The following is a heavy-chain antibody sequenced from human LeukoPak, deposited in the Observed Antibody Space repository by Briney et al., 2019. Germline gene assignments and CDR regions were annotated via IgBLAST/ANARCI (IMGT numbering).Heavy chain of an antibody. J-gene: IGHJ4*02. CDR3: ARDHMLRSAAGTLDY. D-gene: IGHD6-13*01. Sequence: ASVTVSRKSSVYIYTRYGVTWVRQARGKGREGMGWISADNGNTNYAEKFQGRVTMTTDTSTSTADMELRGLRSDDTAVYYCARDHMLRSAAGTLDYWGQGTLVTVSS. CDR1: VYIYTRYG. V-gene: IGHV1-18*01. CDR2: ISADNGNT.